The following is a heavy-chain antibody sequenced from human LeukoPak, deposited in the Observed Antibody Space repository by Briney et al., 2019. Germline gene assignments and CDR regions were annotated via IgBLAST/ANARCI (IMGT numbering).Heavy chain of an antibody. CDR2: INPSGGST. CDR3: ARDLYCSSTSCHPPPLHYYYYMDV. J-gene: IGHJ6*03. D-gene: IGHD2-2*01. CDR1: GYTFTSYY. Sequence: ASVKVSCKASGYTFTSYYIHWVRQAPGQGLEWVEIINPSGGSTSYAQKFQGRITMTRDMSTSTVYMELSSLRSEDTAVYYCARDLYCSSTSCHPPPLHYYYYMDVWGKGTTVTVSS. V-gene: IGHV1-46*01.